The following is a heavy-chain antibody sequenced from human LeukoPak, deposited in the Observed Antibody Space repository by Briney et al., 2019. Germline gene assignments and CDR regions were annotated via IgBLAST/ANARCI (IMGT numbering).Heavy chain of an antibody. V-gene: IGHV3-21*01. CDR1: GFTFSSYS. D-gene: IGHD5-12*01. J-gene: IGHJ4*02. CDR3: ARFYSGYDGYYFDY. Sequence: GGSLRLSCAASGFTFSSYSMNWVRQAPGKGLEGVSSISSSSSYIYYADSVKGRFTISRDNAKNSLYLQMNSLRGEDTAVYYCARFYSGYDGYYFDYWGQGTLVTVSS. CDR2: ISSSSSYI.